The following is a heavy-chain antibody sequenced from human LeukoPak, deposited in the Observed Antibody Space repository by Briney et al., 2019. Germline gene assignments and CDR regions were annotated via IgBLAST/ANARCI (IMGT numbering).Heavy chain of an antibody. CDR2: ISRNSSTI. D-gene: IGHD2-15*01. J-gene: IGHJ4*02. CDR3: ARGYCSGGSCYSDY. Sequence: GGSLRLCCAASGLFFSSSSMHWVRQARGKGLEWVSYISRNSSTIYYADSVKGRFTISRDNAKNSLYLQMNSLRDEDTAVYYRARGYCSGGSCYSDYWGQGTLVTVSS. V-gene: IGHV3-48*02. CDR1: GLFFSSSS.